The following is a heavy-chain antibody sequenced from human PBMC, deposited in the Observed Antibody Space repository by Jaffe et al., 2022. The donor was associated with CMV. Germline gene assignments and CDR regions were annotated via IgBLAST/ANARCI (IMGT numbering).Heavy chain of an antibody. CDR1: GGTFSSYA. V-gene: IGHV1-69*09. CDR3: ARTRNRDILTGYSYFDY. J-gene: IGHJ4*02. D-gene: IGHD3-9*01. Sequence: QVQLVQSGAEVKKPGSSVKVSCKASGGTFSSYAISWVRQAPGQGLEWMGRIIPILGIANYAQKFQGRVTITADKSTSTAYMELSSLRSEDTAVYYCARTRNRDILTGYSYFDYWGQGTLVTVSS. CDR2: IIPILGIA.